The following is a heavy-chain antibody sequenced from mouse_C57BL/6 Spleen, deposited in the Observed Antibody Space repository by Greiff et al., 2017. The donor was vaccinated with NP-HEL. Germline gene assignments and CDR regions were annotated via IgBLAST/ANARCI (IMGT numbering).Heavy chain of an antibody. Sequence: EVQLVESGGGLVKPGGSLKLSCAASGFTFSSYAMSWVRQTPEKSLEWVATICDGGSYTYYPDNVKGRFTISRDNAKNNLYLQMSHLKSEDTAMYYCARDYYGNPGTWFAYWGQGTLVTVSA. CDR1: GFTFSSYA. CDR3: ARDYYGNPGTWFAY. CDR2: ICDGGSYT. J-gene: IGHJ3*01. V-gene: IGHV5-4*01. D-gene: IGHD2-1*01.